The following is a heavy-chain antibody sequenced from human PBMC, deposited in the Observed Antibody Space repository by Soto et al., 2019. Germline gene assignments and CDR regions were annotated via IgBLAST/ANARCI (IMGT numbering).Heavy chain of an antibody. Sequence: VAVISYDGSHAYYADSVKGRFTISRDNSKNTLYLQINSLRAEDTAVYYCAKERTYSVASGFDYWGRGTLVTVSS. J-gene: IGHJ4*02. CDR2: ISYDGSHA. CDR3: AKERTYSVASGFDY. V-gene: IGHV3-30*18. D-gene: IGHD1-26*01.